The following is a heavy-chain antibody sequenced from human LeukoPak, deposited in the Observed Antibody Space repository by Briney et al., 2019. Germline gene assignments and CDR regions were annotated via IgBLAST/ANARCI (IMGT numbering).Heavy chain of an antibody. CDR3: ARAWGYAFDI. CDR1: GFTFSSYW. Sequence: GGSLRLSCAASGFTFSSYWMHWVRQAPGKGLVWVSYINSDGSITRNADSVMGRFTISRDNAKNTLYLQMNSLRAEDTAVYYCARAWGYAFDIWGQGTMVTVSS. CDR2: INSDGSIT. J-gene: IGHJ3*02. V-gene: IGHV3-74*01. D-gene: IGHD7-27*01.